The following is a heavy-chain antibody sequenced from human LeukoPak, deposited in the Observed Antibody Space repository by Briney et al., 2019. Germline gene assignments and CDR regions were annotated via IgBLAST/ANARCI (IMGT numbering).Heavy chain of an antibody. V-gene: IGHV3-30*02. CDR2: IRYDGSNE. CDR1: GFTFSSYG. Sequence: GGSLRLSCAASGFTFSSYGMHWVRQAPGKGLEWVAFIRYDGSNEYYADSVKGRFTISRDNSKNTLYLQMNSLRAEDTAVYYCAKDHRYSSGWHDYWGQGTLVTVSS. CDR3: AKDHRYSSGWHDY. J-gene: IGHJ4*02. D-gene: IGHD6-19*01.